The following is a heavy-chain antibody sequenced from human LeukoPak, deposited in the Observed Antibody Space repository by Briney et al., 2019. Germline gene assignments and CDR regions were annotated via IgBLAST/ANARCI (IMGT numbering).Heavy chain of an antibody. CDR2: IYWDNDN. CDR3: AHRLVEQPRWFDP. J-gene: IGHJ5*02. V-gene: IGHV2-5*02. D-gene: IGHD1/OR15-1a*01. Sequence: SGPTLVNPAQTLTLTCTFSGFSLTTSGVGVGWFRQPPGKALEWLAIIYWDNDNRYSPSLNSRLTVTKDTSKTQVVLTMTNMDPGDTATYYCAHRLVEQPRWFDPWGQGTLVTVSS. CDR1: GFSLTTSGVG.